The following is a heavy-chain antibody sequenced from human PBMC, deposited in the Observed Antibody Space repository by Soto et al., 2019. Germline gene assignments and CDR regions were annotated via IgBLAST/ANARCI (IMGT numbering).Heavy chain of an antibody. V-gene: IGHV4-34*01. J-gene: IGHJ6*02. Sequence: SETLSLTCAVYGGSFSGYYWSWIRQPPGKGLEWIGEINHSGSTNYNPSLKSRVTMSVDTSKNQFSLKLSSVTAADTAVYYCARVGGEDYYYYGMDVWGQGTTVTVSS. CDR2: INHSGST. CDR1: GGSFSGYY. D-gene: IGHD2-21*01. CDR3: ARVGGEDYYYYGMDV.